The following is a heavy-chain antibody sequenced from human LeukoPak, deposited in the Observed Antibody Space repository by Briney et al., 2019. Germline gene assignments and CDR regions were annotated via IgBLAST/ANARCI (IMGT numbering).Heavy chain of an antibody. V-gene: IGHV3-23*01. J-gene: IGHJ1*01. D-gene: IGHD6-6*01. CDR2: IGGSGDST. CDR3: AKDPLEQLSTIYFQN. Sequence: PGESLRLSCVASGLAIGSRYMNWVRQAPGKGLEWVSAIGGSGDSTYYADSVKGRFTISRDNSQNTLYLQMNSLRAEDTAVYYCAKDPLEQLSTIYFQNWGQGTLVTVSS. CDR1: GLAIGSRY.